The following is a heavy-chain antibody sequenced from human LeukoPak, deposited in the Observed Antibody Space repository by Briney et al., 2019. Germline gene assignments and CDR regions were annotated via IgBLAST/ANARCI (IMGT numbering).Heavy chain of an antibody. CDR1: GFTFSSYG. J-gene: IGHJ6*02. V-gene: IGHV3-33*01. CDR2: IWYDGSNK. Sequence: PGGSLRLSCAASGFTFSSYGMHWVRQAPGKGLEWVAVIWYDGSNKYYADSVKGRFTISRDNSKNTLYPQMNSLRAEDTAVYYCAREEHYYGMDVWGQGTTVTVSS. D-gene: IGHD1-26*01. CDR3: AREEHYYGMDV.